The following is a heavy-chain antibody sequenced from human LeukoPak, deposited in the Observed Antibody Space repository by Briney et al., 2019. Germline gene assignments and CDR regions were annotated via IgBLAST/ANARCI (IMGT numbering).Heavy chain of an antibody. CDR2: IYSDGYT. J-gene: IGHJ6*02. CDR1: GFTVSSNF. V-gene: IGHV3-66*01. CDR3: AREIVGARRYGMDV. Sequence: GWSLRLSCAASGFTVSSNFMSWVRQAPGKGLDWVAVIYSDGYTYYADSVKGRFTISRDNSKNTLYLQMNSLRAEDTAVYYCAREIVGARRYGMDVWGQGTTVTVSS. D-gene: IGHD1-26*01.